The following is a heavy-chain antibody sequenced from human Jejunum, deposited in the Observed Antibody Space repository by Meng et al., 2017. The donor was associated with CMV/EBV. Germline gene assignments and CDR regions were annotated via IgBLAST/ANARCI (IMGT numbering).Heavy chain of an antibody. CDR3: ARGFEVYSSSSSDY. Sequence: GFTFSNYYMNWIRQTPGKGLEWVSYMSISGSVIYYADSVKGRFTISRDNAKSSLYLEMNSLRAEDTAVYYCARGFEVYSSSSSDYWGQGTQVTVSS. J-gene: IGHJ4*02. CDR1: GFTFSNYY. D-gene: IGHD6-6*01. CDR2: MSISGSVI. V-gene: IGHV3-11*01.